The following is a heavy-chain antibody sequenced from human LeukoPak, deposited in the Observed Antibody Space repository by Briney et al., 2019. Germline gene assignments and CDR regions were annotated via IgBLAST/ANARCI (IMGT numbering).Heavy chain of an antibody. Sequence: SETLSLTCAVYGGSFSGYYWSWIRQPPGKGLEWIGEINHSGSTNYNPSLKSRVTISVDTSKNQFSLKLSFVTAADTAVYCRARPVSGSSGWYYNHRGQCNLVTVSS. CDR3: ARPVSGSSGWYYNH. J-gene: IGHJ1*01. CDR2: INHSGST. V-gene: IGHV4-34*01. D-gene: IGHD6-19*01. CDR1: GGSFSGYY.